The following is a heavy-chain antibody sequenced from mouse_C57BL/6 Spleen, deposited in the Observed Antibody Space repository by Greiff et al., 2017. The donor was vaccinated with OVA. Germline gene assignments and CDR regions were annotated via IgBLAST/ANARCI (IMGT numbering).Heavy chain of an antibody. J-gene: IGHJ4*01. CDR1: GFTFSDYY. V-gene: IGHV5-16*01. CDR2: INYDGSST. Sequence: DVKLVESEGGLVQPGSSMKLSCTASGFTFSDYYMAWVRQVPEKGLEWVANINYDGSSTYYLDSLKSRFIISRDNAKNILYLQMSSLKSEDTATYYCARYYGSYAMDYWGQGTSVTVSS. CDR3: ARYYGSYAMDY. D-gene: IGHD1-2*01.